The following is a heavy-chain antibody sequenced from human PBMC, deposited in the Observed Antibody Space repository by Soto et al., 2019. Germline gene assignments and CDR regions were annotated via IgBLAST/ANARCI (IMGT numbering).Heavy chain of an antibody. CDR2: IYYSGRT. V-gene: IGHV4-39*01. D-gene: IGHD2-21*02. J-gene: IGHJ4*02. Sequence: SETLSLTCIVSGESISSSSYYWGWIRQPPGKGLEWIGSIYYSGRTYYNPSFKSRVTISIDTSKNQFSLKLSSVTATDTAVSYCARQRTTVVTQAYFDHWGQRALVTVSS. CDR3: ARQRTTVVTQAYFDH. CDR1: GESISSSSYY.